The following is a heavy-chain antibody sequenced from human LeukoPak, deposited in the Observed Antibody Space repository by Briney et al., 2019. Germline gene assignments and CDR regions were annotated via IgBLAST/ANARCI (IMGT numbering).Heavy chain of an antibody. D-gene: IGHD3-9*01. Sequence: ASVTVSCKASGYTFTSYAMHWVRQAPGQRLEWMGWINAGNGNTKYSQKFQGRVTITRDTSASTAYMELSSLRSEDTAVYYCARDRQDILTGYNYYFDYWGQGTLVTVSS. CDR3: ARDRQDILTGYNYYFDY. J-gene: IGHJ4*02. V-gene: IGHV1-3*01. CDR2: INAGNGNT. CDR1: GYTFTSYA.